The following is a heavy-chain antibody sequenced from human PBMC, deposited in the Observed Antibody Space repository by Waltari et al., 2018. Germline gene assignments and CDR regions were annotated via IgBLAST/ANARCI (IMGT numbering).Heavy chain of an antibody. J-gene: IGHJ4*02. CDR2: IIPILGIA. CDR3: ARLETSNYYDSSGYYRDFDY. Sequence: QVQLVQSGAEVKKPGSSVKVSCKASGGTFSSYAISWVRQAPGQGLEWMGRIIPILGIANYAQKFQGRVTITADKSTSTAYMELSSLRSEDTAVYYCARLETSNYYDSSGYYRDFDYWGQGTLVTVSS. V-gene: IGHV1-69*04. CDR1: GGTFSSYA. D-gene: IGHD3-22*01.